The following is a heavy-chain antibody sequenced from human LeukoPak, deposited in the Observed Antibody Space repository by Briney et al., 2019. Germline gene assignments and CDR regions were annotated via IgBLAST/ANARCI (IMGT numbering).Heavy chain of an antibody. Sequence: PSGTLSLTCAVSGASISSGYWWSWVRQPPGKGLEWIGEIYHSGSTNHNPSLKSRVTISVDKSKSQFSLNLSSVTAADTAVYYCATTRQQWLVPDYWGQGTLVTVSS. V-gene: IGHV4-4*02. D-gene: IGHD6-19*01. J-gene: IGHJ4*02. CDR2: IYHSGST. CDR3: ATTRQQWLVPDY. CDR1: GASISSGYW.